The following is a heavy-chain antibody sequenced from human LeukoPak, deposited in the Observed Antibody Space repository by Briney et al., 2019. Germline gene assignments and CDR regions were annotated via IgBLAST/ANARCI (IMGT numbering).Heavy chain of an antibody. CDR2: TNYRSKWYN. D-gene: IGHD6-19*01. J-gene: IGHJ5*02. CDR1: GDSVSSNSAA. CDR3: ARVAVAVAGTGWFDP. Sequence: SQTLSLTCAISGDSVSSNSAAWNWIRQSPSRGPEWLGKTNYRSKWYNDYAVSVKSRITINPDTSKNQISLQLNSVTPEDTAVYYCARVAVAVAGTGWFDPWGQGTLVTVSS. V-gene: IGHV6-1*01.